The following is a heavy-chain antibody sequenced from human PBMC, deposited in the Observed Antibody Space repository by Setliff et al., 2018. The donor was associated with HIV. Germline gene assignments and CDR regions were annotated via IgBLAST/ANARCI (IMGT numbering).Heavy chain of an antibody. CDR3: ARVSRLHPFDP. V-gene: IGHV4-38-2*01. J-gene: IGHJ5*02. Sequence: SETLSLTCALSGYSISNGYYWGWIRQPSGKGLEWIGSIYHSGSTFYNPSLEGRITMSVDRSKNQFSLRLTSVTAADTAMYYCARVSRLHPFDPWGQGTLVTVSS. CDR1: GYSISNGYY. CDR2: IYHSGST. D-gene: IGHD2-15*01.